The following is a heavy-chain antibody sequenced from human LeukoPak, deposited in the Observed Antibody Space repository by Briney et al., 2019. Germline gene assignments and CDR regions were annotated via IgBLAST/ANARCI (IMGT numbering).Heavy chain of an antibody. CDR1: GFTFSNAW. CDR3: TTGYGYTAMVTVDVDV. J-gene: IGHJ6*02. Sequence: GSLRLSCAASGFTFSNAWMSWVRQAPGKGLEWVGRIKSKTDGGTTDYAAPVKGRFTISRDDSKNTLYLQMNSLKTEDTAVYYCTTGYGYTAMVTVDVDVWGQGTTVTVSS. D-gene: IGHD5-18*01. CDR2: IKSKTDGGTT. V-gene: IGHV3-15*01.